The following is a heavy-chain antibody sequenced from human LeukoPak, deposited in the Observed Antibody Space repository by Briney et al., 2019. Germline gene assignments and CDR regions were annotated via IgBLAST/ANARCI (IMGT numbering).Heavy chain of an antibody. V-gene: IGHV4-59*11. CDR2: IYYSGST. Sequence: SENLSLTCTVSGGSISSHYWSWIRQPPGKGLEWIGYIYYSGSTNYNPSLKSRVTISVDTSKNQFSLKLSSVTAADTAVYYCARDQGPYYDIFGRWFDPWGQGTLVTVSS. CDR1: GGSISSHY. D-gene: IGHD3-9*01. J-gene: IGHJ5*02. CDR3: ARDQGPYYDIFGRWFDP.